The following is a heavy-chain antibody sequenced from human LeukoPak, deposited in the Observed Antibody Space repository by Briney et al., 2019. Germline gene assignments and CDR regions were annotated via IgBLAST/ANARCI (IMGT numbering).Heavy chain of an antibody. CDR1: GFTFSSYA. D-gene: IGHD6-13*01. Sequence: PGGSLRLSCAASGFTFSSYAMHWVRQAPGKGLEWVAVISYDGSNKYYADSVKGRFTISRDNSKNTLYLQVNSLRAEDTAVYYCARDGGTSAAGTNYGMDVWGQGTTVTVSS. V-gene: IGHV3-30-3*01. J-gene: IGHJ6*02. CDR3: ARDGGTSAAGTNYGMDV. CDR2: ISYDGSNK.